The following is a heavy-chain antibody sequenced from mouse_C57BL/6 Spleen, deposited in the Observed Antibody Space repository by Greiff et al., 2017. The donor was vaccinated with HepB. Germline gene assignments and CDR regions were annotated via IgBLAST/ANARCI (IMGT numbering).Heavy chain of an antibody. Sequence: EVQLQQSGPELVKPGASVKISCKASGYTFTDYYMNWVKQSHGKSLEWIGDINPNNGGTSYNQKFKGKATLTVDKSSSTAYIELRSLTSEDSAVYYCAYYYGSSYDCYFDVWGTGTTVTVSS. J-gene: IGHJ1*03. CDR3: AYYYGSSYDCYFDV. CDR2: INPNNGGT. D-gene: IGHD1-1*01. V-gene: IGHV1-26*01. CDR1: GYTFTDYY.